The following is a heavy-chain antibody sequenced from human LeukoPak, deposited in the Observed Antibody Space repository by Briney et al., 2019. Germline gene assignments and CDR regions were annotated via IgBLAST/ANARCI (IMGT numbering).Heavy chain of an antibody. CDR2: INPNSGGT. CDR1: GYTFTGYY. V-gene: IGHV1-2*02. CDR3: ARGEGGVVTDAFDI. J-gene: IGHJ3*02. Sequence: GASVKVSCKASGYTFTGYYMHWVRQAPGQGLEWMGWINPNSGGTNYAQKFQGRVTMTRDTSISTAYMELSRLRSDDTAVYYCARGEGGVVTDAFDIWGQGTMVTVSS. D-gene: IGHD3-22*01.